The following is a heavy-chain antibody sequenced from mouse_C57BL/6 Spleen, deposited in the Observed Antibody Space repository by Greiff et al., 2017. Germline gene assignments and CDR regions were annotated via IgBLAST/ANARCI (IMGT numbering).Heavy chain of an antibody. CDR1: GYTFTSYW. CDR2: IYPGSGST. Sequence: QVQLQQPGAELVKPGASVKMSCKASGYTFTSYWITWVKQRPGQGLEWIGDIYPGSGSTNYNEKFKSKATLTVDTSSSTAYMQLSSLTSEDSAVYYCARRTVVGPYWYFDVWGTGTTVTVSA. J-gene: IGHJ1*03. D-gene: IGHD1-1*01. CDR3: ARRTVVGPYWYFDV. V-gene: IGHV1-55*01.